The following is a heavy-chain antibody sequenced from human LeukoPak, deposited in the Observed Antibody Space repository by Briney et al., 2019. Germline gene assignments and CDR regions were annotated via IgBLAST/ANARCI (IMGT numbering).Heavy chain of an antibody. V-gene: IGHV1-2*02. CDR1: GYTFTGYY. CDR2: INPNSGGT. D-gene: IGHD2-2*01. CDR3: ARDVEPYCSSTSCFPMDV. J-gene: IGHJ6*03. Sequence: ASVKVSCKASGYTFTGYYMHWVRQAPGQGLEWMGWINPNSGGTNYAQKFQGRVTMTRDTSISTAYMELSRPRSDDTAVYYCARDVEPYCSSTSCFPMDVWGKGTTVTVSS.